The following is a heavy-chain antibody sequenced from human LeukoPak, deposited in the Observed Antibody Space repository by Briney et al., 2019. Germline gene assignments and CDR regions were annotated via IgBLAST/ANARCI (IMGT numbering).Heavy chain of an antibody. J-gene: IGHJ5*02. CDR3: AREHYGSGSYWFDP. CDR2: ISAYNGNT. V-gene: IGHV1-18*01. CDR1: GYTFTSYG. D-gene: IGHD3-10*01. Sequence: GASVKVSCKASGYTFTSYGISWVRQAPGQGLEWMGWISAYNGNTNYAQKLQGRVTMTTDTSTSTDYMELRSLRSDDTAVYYCAREHYGSGSYWFDPWGQGTLVTVSS.